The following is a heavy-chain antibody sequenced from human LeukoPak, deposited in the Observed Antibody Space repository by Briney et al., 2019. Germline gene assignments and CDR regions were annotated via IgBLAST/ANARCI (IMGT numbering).Heavy chain of an antibody. CDR1: GFTFNSYW. J-gene: IGHJ5*02. Sequence: GGSLRLSCAASGFTFNSYWMSWVRQAPGKGLEWVANTKQDGSEKYYVDSVKGRFTISRDNAKNSLSLQMNSLRAEDTAVYYCARARQNPYFEERRRGNWFDPWGQGTLVTVSS. D-gene: IGHD3-9*01. CDR3: ARARQNPYFEERRRGNWFDP. CDR2: TKQDGSEK. V-gene: IGHV3-7*01.